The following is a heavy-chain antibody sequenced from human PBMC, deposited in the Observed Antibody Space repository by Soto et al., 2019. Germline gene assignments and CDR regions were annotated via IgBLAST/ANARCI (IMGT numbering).Heavy chain of an antibody. V-gene: IGHV4-59*08. J-gene: IGHJ6*03. CDR1: GGSISSYY. Sequence: SETLSLTCTVSGGSISSYYWSWIRQPPGKGLEWIGYIYYSGSTNYNPSLKSRVTISVDTSKNQFSLKLSSVTAADTAVYYCARRDSIVVPAAIGDSYYYYYYMDVWGKGTTVTVSS. CDR3: ARRDSIVVPAAIGDSYYYYYYMDV. D-gene: IGHD2-2*02. CDR2: IYYSGST.